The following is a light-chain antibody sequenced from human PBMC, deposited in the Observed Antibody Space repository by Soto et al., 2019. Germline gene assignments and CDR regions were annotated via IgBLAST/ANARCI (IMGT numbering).Light chain of an antibody. J-gene: IGKJ5*01. Sequence: DIQMTQSPSSVSASVGDRVTITCRASQDISNWLAWYQQKPGKAPKFLIYAASNLQSGVPSRFSGCGSGTDFTLTISSLQPEDFATYFCQQANSFPITFGQGTRLE. V-gene: IGKV1-12*01. CDR3: QQANSFPIT. CDR2: AAS. CDR1: QDISNW.